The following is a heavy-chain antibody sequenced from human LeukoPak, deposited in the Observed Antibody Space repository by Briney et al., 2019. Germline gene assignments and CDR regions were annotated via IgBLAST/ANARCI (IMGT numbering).Heavy chain of an antibody. CDR3: ARSYYYGSGSYYKHAFDI. CDR2: IYHSGST. J-gene: IGHJ3*02. CDR1: GGSISSSNW. D-gene: IGHD3-10*01. V-gene: IGHV4-4*02. Sequence: SETLSLTCAVSGGSISSSNWWSWVRQPPGKGLEWIGEIYHSGSTNYNPSLKSRVTISVDKSKNQFSLKLSSVTAADTAVYYCARSYYYGSGSYYKHAFDIWGQGTMVTVSS.